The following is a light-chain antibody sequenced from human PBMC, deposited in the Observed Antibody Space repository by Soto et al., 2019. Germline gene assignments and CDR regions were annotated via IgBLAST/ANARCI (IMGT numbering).Light chain of an antibody. CDR2: DVT. CDR3: SSYAGSNFYV. V-gene: IGLV2-8*01. CDR1: SSDVGGYNY. J-gene: IGLJ1*01. Sequence: QSALTQPPSASGSPGQSVTISCTGTSSDVGGYNYVSWYQQHPGKAPKFIIYDVTKRPSGFPDRFAGSKSGNTASLTVAGLDAEDEGDYYCSSYAGSNFYVFGTGTKLTVL.